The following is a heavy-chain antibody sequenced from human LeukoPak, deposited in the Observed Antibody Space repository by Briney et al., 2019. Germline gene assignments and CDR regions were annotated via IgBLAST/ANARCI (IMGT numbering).Heavy chain of an antibody. D-gene: IGHD6-19*01. V-gene: IGHV3-7*01. CDR3: ARVTYSSGWWIDY. CDR2: IKQDGSEE. CDR1: GFTFSNYW. J-gene: IGHJ4*02. Sequence: GGSLRLSCAASGFTFSNYWMSWVRQAPGKGLEWVANIKQDGSEEYYVDSVKGRFTISKDNAKNSLYLQMNSLRAEDTAVYYCARVTYSSGWWIDYWGQGTLVTVSS.